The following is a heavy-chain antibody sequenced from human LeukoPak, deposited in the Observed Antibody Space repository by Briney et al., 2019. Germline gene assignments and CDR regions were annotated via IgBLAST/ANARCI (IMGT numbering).Heavy chain of an antibody. D-gene: IGHD2-2*01. Sequence: SETLSLTCTVSGGSISSYYWSWIRQPAGKGLEWIGRIYTSGSTNYNPSLKSRVTMSVDTSKNQFSLKLSSVTAADTAVYYCARSRYCSSTSCYHRNWFDPRGQGTLVTVSS. CDR1: GGSISSYY. V-gene: IGHV4-4*07. CDR2: IYTSGST. J-gene: IGHJ5*02. CDR3: ARSRYCSSTSCYHRNWFDP.